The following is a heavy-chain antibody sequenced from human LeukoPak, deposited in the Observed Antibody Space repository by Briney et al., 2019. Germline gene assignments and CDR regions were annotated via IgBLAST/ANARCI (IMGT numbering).Heavy chain of an antibody. J-gene: IGHJ4*02. CDR3: ARGILVTVYAAFDY. D-gene: IGHD2-8*01. Sequence: SETLSLTCAVYGGSFSGYYWSWIRQPPGKGLEWIGEINHSGSTNYNPSLKSRVTISVDTSKNQFSLELSSVTAADTAVYYCARGILVTVYAAFDYWGQGTLVTVSS. V-gene: IGHV4-34*01. CDR2: INHSGST. CDR1: GGSFSGYY.